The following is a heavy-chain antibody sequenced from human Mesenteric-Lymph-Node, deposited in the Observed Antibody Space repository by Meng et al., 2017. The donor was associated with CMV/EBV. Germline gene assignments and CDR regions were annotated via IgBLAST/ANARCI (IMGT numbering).Heavy chain of an antibody. V-gene: IGHV3-53*01. CDR3: AVIYHPLRYCSSTSCTNYYYGMDV. CDR2: IYSGVST. Sequence: GGSLRLSCVASGFTVSNIYMSWVRQAPGEGREWVSVIYSGVSTYYADAVKDRFTISRDNSKNTLYLQMNSQRAEDTAVYYCAVIYHPLRYCSSTSCTNYYYGMDVWGQGTTVTVSS. J-gene: IGHJ6*02. CDR1: GFTVSNIY. D-gene: IGHD2-2*01.